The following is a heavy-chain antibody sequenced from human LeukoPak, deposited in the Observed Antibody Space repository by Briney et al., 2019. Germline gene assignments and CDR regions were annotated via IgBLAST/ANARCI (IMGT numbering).Heavy chain of an antibody. CDR2: ISGSGGST. D-gene: IGHD3-22*01. V-gene: IGHV3-23*01. J-gene: IGHJ4*02. CDR1: GFTFSSHA. Sequence: AGGSLRLSCAASGFTFSSHAMSWVRQAPGKGLEWVSAISGSGGSTYYADSVKGRFTISRDNSKNTLYLQMNSLRAEDTAVYYCAKDPPDSSGYYLWGQGTLVTVSS. CDR3: AKDPPDSSGYYL.